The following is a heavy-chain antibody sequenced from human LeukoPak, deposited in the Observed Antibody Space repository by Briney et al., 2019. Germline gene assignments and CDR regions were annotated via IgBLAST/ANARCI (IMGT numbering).Heavy chain of an antibody. CDR1: GGTFSSYA. J-gene: IGHJ4*02. V-gene: IGHV1-69*06. CDR3: ARSPYDSSGYHHDY. D-gene: IGHD3-22*01. CDR2: IIPIFGTA. Sequence: GSSVKVSCKASGGTFSSYAISWVRRAPGQGLEWMGGIIPIFGTANYAQKFQGRVTITADKSTSTAYMELSSLRSEDTAVYYCARSPYDSSGYHHDYWGQGTLVTVSS.